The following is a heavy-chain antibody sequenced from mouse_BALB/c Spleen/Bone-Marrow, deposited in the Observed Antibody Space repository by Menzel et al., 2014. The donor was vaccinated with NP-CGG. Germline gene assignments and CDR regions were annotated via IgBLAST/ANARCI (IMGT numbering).Heavy chain of an antibody. CDR1: GYTFTGYW. CDR2: IDPYDSET. D-gene: IGHD1-1*01. J-gene: IGHJ3*01. CDR3: AYGSSFGFAY. V-gene: IGHV1-74*01. Sequence: QVQLQQPGAELVRPGASVKLSCRTSGYTFTGYWMNWVKQRPEQGLEWIGRIDPYDSETHYNQKFKVKAILTVDKSSSTSYMQLSSLTSEDAAVYYCAYGSSFGFAYWGQGTLVTVSA.